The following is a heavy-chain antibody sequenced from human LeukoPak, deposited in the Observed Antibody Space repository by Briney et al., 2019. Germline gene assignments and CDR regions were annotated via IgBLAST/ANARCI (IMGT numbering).Heavy chain of an antibody. J-gene: IGHJ6*02. D-gene: IGHD3-10*01. CDR3: AKDISASGNYGMDV. Sequence: GGSLRLSCAASGFTFDDYAIHWVRQDPGKGLQWVSGITWNSGRIGYADSVKGRFTISRDNAKNSLYLQMNSLRAEDTALYFCAKDISASGNYGMDVWGQGTSVTVSS. CDR2: ITWNSGRI. V-gene: IGHV3-9*01. CDR1: GFTFDDYA.